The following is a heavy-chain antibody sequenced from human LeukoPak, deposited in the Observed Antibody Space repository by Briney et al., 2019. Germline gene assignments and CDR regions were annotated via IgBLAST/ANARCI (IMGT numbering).Heavy chain of an antibody. Sequence: SETLSLTCTVSGGSISSSTYYWGWIRQPRGKGLEWIGSISYSGSSYYNPSLKSRVTISVDTPKNQFSLKVSSVTAADTAVYYCARLFYDFWSGHYYYYMDVWGKGTTVTVSS. CDR2: ISYSGSS. J-gene: IGHJ6*03. V-gene: IGHV4-39*01. CDR1: GGSISSSTYY. D-gene: IGHD3-3*01. CDR3: ARLFYDFWSGHYYYYMDV.